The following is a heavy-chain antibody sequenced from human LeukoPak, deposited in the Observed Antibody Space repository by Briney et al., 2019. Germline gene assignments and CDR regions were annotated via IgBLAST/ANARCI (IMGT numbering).Heavy chain of an antibody. D-gene: IGHD2-2*02. CDR2: IYWNDDK. J-gene: IGHJ5*02. CDR3: AHSYCSSTSCYTPWFDP. CDR1: GFSLSTSGVG. V-gene: IGHV2-5*01. Sequence: SGHTLVNPTQTLTLTCTFSGFSLSTSGVGVGWIRQPPGKALEWLALIYWNDDKRYSPSLKSRLTITKDTSKNQVVLTMTNMDPVDTATYYCAHSYCSSTSCYTPWFDPWGQGTLVTDSS.